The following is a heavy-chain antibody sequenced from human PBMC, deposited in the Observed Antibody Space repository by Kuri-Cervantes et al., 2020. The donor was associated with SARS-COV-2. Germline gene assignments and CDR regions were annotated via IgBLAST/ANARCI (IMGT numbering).Heavy chain of an antibody. D-gene: IGHD4-17*01. CDR3: AREMTTVTTSDAFDI. CDR1: GGTFSSYA. J-gene: IGHJ3*02. Sequence: SVKVSCKASGGTFSSYAISWVRQAPGQGLEWMGGIIPIFGTANYAQKFQGRVTITADESTSTAYMELSSLRSEDTAVYYCAREMTTVTTSDAFDIRGQGTMVTVSS. CDR2: IIPIFGTA. V-gene: IGHV1-69*13.